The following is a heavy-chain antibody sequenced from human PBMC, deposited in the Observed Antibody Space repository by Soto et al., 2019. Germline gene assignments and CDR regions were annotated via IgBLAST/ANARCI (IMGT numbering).Heavy chain of an antibody. CDR1: GFTFSIAW. J-gene: IGHJ6*02. Sequence: GGSLRLSCAASGFTFSIAWMTWVRQVPGKGLEWVGRIKSKTDGGTTDYGVPVKGRFTISRDDSKNTLYLQLNSLKTEDTAVYYCSTTSPVFTSVRGLDFYYYGMDVWGQGTTVTVSS. V-gene: IGHV3-15*01. D-gene: IGHD3-10*01. CDR3: STTSPVFTSVRGLDFYYYGMDV. CDR2: IKSKTDGGTT.